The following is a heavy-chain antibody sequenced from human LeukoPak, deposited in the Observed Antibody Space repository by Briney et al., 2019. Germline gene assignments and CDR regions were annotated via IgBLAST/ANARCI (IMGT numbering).Heavy chain of an antibody. CDR3: ARDRDEKGWVPGDI. V-gene: IGHV3-23*01. Sequence: PGGSLRLFCAASGFTFSSYAMSWVRQAPGKGLEWVSAISGSGGSTYYADSVRGRFTISRDNAMNSLFLQMSNLRVEDTAVYYCARDRDEKGWVPGDIWGQGTVVIVSS. D-gene: IGHD3-16*01. J-gene: IGHJ3*02. CDR1: GFTFSSYA. CDR2: ISGSGGST.